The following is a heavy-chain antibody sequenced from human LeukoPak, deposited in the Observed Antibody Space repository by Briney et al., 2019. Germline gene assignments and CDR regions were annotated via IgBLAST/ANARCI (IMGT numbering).Heavy chain of an antibody. Sequence: ASVKVSYKASGYTFTSYGISWVRQAPGQGLEWMGWISAYNGNTNYAQKLQGRVTMTTDTSTSTAYMELRSLRSDDTAVYYCARIAAAGTGPYYFDYWGQGTLVTVSS. D-gene: IGHD6-13*01. CDR3: ARIAAAGTGPYYFDY. V-gene: IGHV1-18*01. J-gene: IGHJ4*02. CDR2: ISAYNGNT. CDR1: GYTFTSYG.